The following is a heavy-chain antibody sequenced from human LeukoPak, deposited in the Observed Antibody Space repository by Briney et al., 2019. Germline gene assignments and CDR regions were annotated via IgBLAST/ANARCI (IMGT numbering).Heavy chain of an antibody. J-gene: IGHJ5*02. D-gene: IGHD6-13*01. Sequence: ASVKVSCKASGYTFTSYDINWVRQAPGQRLEWMGWINAGNGNTKYSQKFQGRVTITRDTSASTAYMELSSLRSEDTAVYYCARGYSSSWYINNWFDPWGQGTLVTVSS. CDR1: GYTFTSYD. CDR3: ARGYSSSWYINNWFDP. CDR2: INAGNGNT. V-gene: IGHV1-3*01.